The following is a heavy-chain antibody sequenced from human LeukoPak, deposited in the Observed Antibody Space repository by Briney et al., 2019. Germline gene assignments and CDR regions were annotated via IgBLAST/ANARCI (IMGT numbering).Heavy chain of an antibody. Sequence: PGGSVRLSCAASGFTFSSYIMNWVRQAPGKGLEWVSSISSSSSYIYYADSVKGRFTISRDNAKNSLYLQMNSLRAEDTAVYYCARDRPSSSSSWGQGTLVTVSS. V-gene: IGHV3-21*01. CDR3: ARDRPSSSSS. CDR1: GFTFSSYI. D-gene: IGHD6-13*01. J-gene: IGHJ4*02. CDR2: ISSSSSYI.